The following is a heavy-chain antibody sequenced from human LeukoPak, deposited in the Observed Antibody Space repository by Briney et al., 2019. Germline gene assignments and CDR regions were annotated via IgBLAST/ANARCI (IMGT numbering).Heavy chain of an antibody. V-gene: IGHV4-4*07. CDR2: IYTSGST. CDR3: ARSLQTLWDSSSSPYYYYCMDV. J-gene: IGHJ6*03. Sequence: PSETLSLTCTVSGGSISSYYWNWIRQPAGKGLEWIGRIYTSGSTNYNPSLKSRVTMSVDTSKNQFSLKLSSVTAADTAVYYCARSLQTLWDSSSSPYYYYCMDVWGKGTTVTVSS. D-gene: IGHD6-6*01. CDR1: GGSISSYY.